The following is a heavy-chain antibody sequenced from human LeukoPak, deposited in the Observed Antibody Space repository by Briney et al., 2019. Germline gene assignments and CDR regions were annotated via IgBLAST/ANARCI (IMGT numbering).Heavy chain of an antibody. CDR3: AGEYCRGGRCNQAFEY. CDR2: INANSGDT. V-gene: IGHV1-2*02. J-gene: IGHJ4*02. CDR1: GYTFTDFY. Sequence: ASVKVSCKTSGYTFTDFYMHWVRQAPGQGLEYMGCINANSGDTNSPQKFQGRVTLIRDTSITTVYMELSSLRSDDAAIYYCAGEYCRGGRCNQAFEYWGQGTLVTLSS. D-gene: IGHD2-15*01.